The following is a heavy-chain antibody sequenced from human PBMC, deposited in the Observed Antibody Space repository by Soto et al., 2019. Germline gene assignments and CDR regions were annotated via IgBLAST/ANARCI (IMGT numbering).Heavy chain of an antibody. D-gene: IGHD5-18*01. J-gene: IGHJ5*02. CDR2: INHSGRT. V-gene: IGHV4-34*01. Sequence: QVQLQQWGAGLLKPSETLSLTCAVYGGSFSGYYWSWIRQPPGKGLEWIGEINHSGRTNYNPSLKRRLNISVDTSKNQFSLKLSSVTAADTAVYYCGLVDTAMVSWFDTWGQGTLVTVSS. CDR3: GLVDTAMVSWFDT. CDR1: GGSFSGYY.